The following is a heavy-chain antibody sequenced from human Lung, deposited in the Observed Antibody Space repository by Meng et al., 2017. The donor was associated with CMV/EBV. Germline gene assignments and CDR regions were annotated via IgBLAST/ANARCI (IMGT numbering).Heavy chain of an antibody. CDR2: IYYSGST. D-gene: IGHD2-2*01. V-gene: IGHV4-39*01. J-gene: IGHJ6*02. CDR1: GGSISSSSYY. CDR3: AGLCIVVVPAAICPMDV. Sequence: SXTXSLXCTVSGGSISSSSYYWGWIRQPPGKGPEWIGSIYYSGSTYYNPSLKSRVTISVDTSKNQFSLKLSSVTAADTAVYYCAGLCIVVVPAAICPMDVXGQGXTVTVSS.